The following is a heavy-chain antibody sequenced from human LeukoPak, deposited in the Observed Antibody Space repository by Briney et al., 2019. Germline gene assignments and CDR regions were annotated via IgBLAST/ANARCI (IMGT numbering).Heavy chain of an antibody. CDR1: GFTFSSYS. V-gene: IGHV3-48*02. D-gene: IGHD2-15*01. Sequence: PGGSLTLSCAASGFTFSSYSMNWVRQAPGKGREWVSYISSSSSTIYHADSVKGRFTISRDNAKNSLYLQMNSLRDEDTAVYYCARGLGSTYPGDYYYYGMDVWGQGTTVTVSS. CDR3: ARGLGSTYPGDYYYYGMDV. CDR2: ISSSSSTI. J-gene: IGHJ6*02.